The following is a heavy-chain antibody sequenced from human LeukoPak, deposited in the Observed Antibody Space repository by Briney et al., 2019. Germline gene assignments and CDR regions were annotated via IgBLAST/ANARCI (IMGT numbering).Heavy chain of an antibody. V-gene: IGHV4-61*01. CDR3: ARAVPVPAAIYYYYYGMDV. CDR1: GGSVSSGSYY. J-gene: IGHJ6*02. D-gene: IGHD2-2*01. Sequence: SETLSLTCTVSGGSVSSGSYYWSWIRQPPGKGLEWIGYIYYSGSTNYNPSLKSRVTISVDTSKNQFSLKLSSVTAADTAVYYCARAVPVPAAIYYYYYGMDVWGQGTTVTVSS. CDR2: IYYSGST.